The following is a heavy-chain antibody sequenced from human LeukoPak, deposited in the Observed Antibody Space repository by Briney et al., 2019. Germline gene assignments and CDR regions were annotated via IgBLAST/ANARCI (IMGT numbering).Heavy chain of an antibody. CDR2: ISYDGTNK. D-gene: IGHD3-9*01. Sequence: GGSLRLSCAASGFTFSSYAIHWVRQAPGKGLECVAVISYDGTNKYYADSVKGRFTISRDNSKNTLYLQMNSLRAEDTAVYYCARDGSDFDWLFSSPYYFDYWGQGTLVTVSS. CDR3: ARDGSDFDWLFSSPYYFDY. V-gene: IGHV3-30-3*01. J-gene: IGHJ4*02. CDR1: GFTFSSYA.